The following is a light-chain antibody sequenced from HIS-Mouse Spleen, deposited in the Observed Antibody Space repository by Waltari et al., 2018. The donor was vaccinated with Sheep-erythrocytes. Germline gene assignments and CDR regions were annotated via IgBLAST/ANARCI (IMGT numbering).Light chain of an antibody. CDR3: CSYAGSYNHV. CDR1: SSDVGGYNY. V-gene: IGLV2-11*01. CDR2: DVS. Sequence: QSALTQPRSVSGSPGQSVTISCTGTSSDVGGYNYVSWYQQHPGKAPKLMIYDVSKRPSGVPGCFSGSKSGNPASLTISGLQAEDEADYYCCSYAGSYNHVFATGTKVTVL. J-gene: IGLJ1*01.